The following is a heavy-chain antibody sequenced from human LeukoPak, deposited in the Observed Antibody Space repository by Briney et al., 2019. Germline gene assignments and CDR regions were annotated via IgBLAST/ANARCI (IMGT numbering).Heavy chain of an antibody. V-gene: IGHV3-23*01. D-gene: IGHD1-26*01. Sequence: GGSLRLSCAASGFTFSSYAMSWVRQTPGKGLEWVSGISDSGGNTYYADSVKGRFTISRDNAKNSLYLQMNSLRAEDTAVYYCAIDSGSLSYWGQGTLVTVSS. CDR2: ISDSGGNT. CDR3: AIDSGSLSY. J-gene: IGHJ4*02. CDR1: GFTFSSYA.